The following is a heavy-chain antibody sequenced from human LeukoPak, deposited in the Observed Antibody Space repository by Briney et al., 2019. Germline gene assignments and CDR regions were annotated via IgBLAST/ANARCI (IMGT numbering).Heavy chain of an antibody. D-gene: IGHD2-15*01. CDR1: RFTFSSYT. CDR2: IDPSSAYI. J-gene: IGHJ4*02. CDR3: ARTYPCPCSGGSCYFNPCPFDY. Sequence: GGSLRLSCSASRFTFSSYTMNWVRQAPGKGLEWVSSIDPSSAYIYYADSVKGRFTISRDNSKNTLYLQMNSLRAEDTAVYYCARTYPCPCSGGSCYFNPCPFDYWGQGTLVTVSS. V-gene: IGHV3-21*01.